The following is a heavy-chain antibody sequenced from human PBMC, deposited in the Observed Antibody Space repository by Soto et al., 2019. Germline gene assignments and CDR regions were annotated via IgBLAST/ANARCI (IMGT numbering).Heavy chain of an antibody. CDR2: FDPEDGET. V-gene: IGHV1-24*01. CDR1: GYTLTELS. D-gene: IGHD3-10*01. Sequence: ASVKVSCKVSGYTLTELSMHWVRQAPGKGLEWMGGFDPEDGETIYAQKFQGRVTMTEDTSTDTAYMELSSLRSEDTAVYYCATGKSPRLGYYYYYGMDVWSQGTTVTVSS. J-gene: IGHJ6*02. CDR3: ATGKSPRLGYYYYYGMDV.